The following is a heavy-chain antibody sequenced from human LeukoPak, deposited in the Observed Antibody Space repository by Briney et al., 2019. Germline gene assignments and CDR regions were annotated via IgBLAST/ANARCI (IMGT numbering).Heavy chain of an antibody. CDR3: ARDDLGTSYFYYGMDV. CDR1: GFTVSSNY. CDR2: IYSGGST. D-gene: IGHD3/OR15-3a*01. J-gene: IGHJ6*02. V-gene: IGHV3-53*01. Sequence: GGSLRLSCAASGFTVSSNYMSWVRQAPGKGLEWVSVIYSGGSTYYADSVKGRFTISRDNSKNTLYLQMNSLRAEDTAVYYCARDDLGTSYFYYGMDVWGQGTTVTVSS.